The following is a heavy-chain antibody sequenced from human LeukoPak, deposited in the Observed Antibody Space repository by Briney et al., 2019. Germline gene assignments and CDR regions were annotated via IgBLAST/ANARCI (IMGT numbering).Heavy chain of an antibody. CDR3: ARALYDSSWLAY. CDR1: GGTFSSYA. J-gene: IGHJ4*02. D-gene: IGHD3-22*01. Sequence: GSSVKVSCKASGGTFSSYAISWVRQAPGQGLEWMGWISAYNGNTNYAQKLQGRVTMTTDTSTSTAYMELRSLRSDDTAVYYCARALYDSSWLAYWGQGTLVTVSS. V-gene: IGHV1-18*01. CDR2: ISAYNGNT.